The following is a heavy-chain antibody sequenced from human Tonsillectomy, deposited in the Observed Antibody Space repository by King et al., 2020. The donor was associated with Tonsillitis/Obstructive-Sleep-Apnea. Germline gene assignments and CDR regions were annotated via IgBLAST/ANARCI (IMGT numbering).Heavy chain of an antibody. D-gene: IGHD4-11*01. CDR3: ARRDYSTLYYYYYMYV. J-gene: IGHJ6*03. CDR2: INHSGST. CDR1: GGSFSGYY. Sequence: VQLPQWGAGLLKPSETLSLTCAVYGGSFSGYYWSWIRQPPGKGLEWIGEINHSGSTNYNPSLKSRVTISVDTSKNQFSLKVSSVTAADTAVYYCARRDYSTLYYYYYMYVWREGTTVTVPS. V-gene: IGHV4-34*01.